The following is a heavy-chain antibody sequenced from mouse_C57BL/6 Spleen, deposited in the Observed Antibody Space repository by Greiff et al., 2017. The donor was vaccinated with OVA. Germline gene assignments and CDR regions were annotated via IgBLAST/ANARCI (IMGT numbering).Heavy chain of an antibody. CDR3: ARGDYTYFDV. D-gene: IGHD2-4*01. J-gene: IGHJ1*03. CDR1: GFTFSDYY. CDR2: INYDGSST. Sequence: EVQLVESEGGLVQPGSSMKLSCTASGFTFSDYYLAWVRQVPEKGLEWVANINYDGSSTYYLDSLKSRFIISRDNAKNILYLQLSSLKSEDTATYYCARGDYTYFDVWGTGTTVTVSS. V-gene: IGHV5-16*01.